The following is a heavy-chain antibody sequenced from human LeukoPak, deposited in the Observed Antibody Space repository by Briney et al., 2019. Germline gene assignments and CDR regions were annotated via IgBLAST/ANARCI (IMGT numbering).Heavy chain of an antibody. CDR3: ARETPYGSGSYPFDY. V-gene: IGHV4-59*01. J-gene: IGHJ4*02. D-gene: IGHD3-10*01. CDR1: GGSISSYY. Sequence: SETLSLTCTVSGGSISSYYWNWVRQPPGKGLEWIGYIYNSGSTNNNPSLKSRVTISVDTSKKQFSLKLSSVTAADTAVYYCARETPYGSGSYPFDYWGQGILVTVSS. CDR2: IYNSGST.